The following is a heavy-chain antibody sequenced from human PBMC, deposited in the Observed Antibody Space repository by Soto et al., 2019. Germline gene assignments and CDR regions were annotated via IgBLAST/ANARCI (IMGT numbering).Heavy chain of an antibody. J-gene: IGHJ6*02. Sequence: EVQLVESGGGLVQRGGSLRVSCAASGFTFSSYWMHWVRQAPGKGLVWVSRINSDGSSTSYADSVKGRFTISRDNAKNTLYLQMNSLRAEDTAVYYCARVQFHYYGMDVWGQGTTVTVSS. CDR1: GFTFSSYW. V-gene: IGHV3-74*02. CDR3: ARVQFHYYGMDV. CDR2: INSDGSST.